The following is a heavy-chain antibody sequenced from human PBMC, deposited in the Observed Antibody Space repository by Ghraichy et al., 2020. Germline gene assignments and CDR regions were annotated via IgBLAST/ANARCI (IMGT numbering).Heavy chain of an antibody. CDR1: GFSLSNARMG. Sequence: SGPTLVKPTETLTLTCTVSGFSLSNARMGVSWIRQPPGKALEWLAHIFSNDEKSYSTSLKSRLTISKDTSKSQVVLTMTNMDPVDTATYYCARIQDTQSYYYYYYMDVWGKGTTVTVSS. V-gene: IGHV2-26*01. J-gene: IGHJ6*03. D-gene: IGHD5-18*01. CDR2: IFSNDEK. CDR3: ARIQDTQSYYYYYYMDV.